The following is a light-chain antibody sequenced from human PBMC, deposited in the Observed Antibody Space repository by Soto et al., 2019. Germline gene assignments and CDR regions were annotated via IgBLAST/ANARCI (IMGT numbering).Light chain of an antibody. CDR2: GAS. J-gene: IGKJ1*01. Sequence: ETVMTQSPATLSVSPGGRATLSCRASQSISDTLAWYQQKPGQAPRLLIHGASTRATGFPARFSGSGSGTDFTLTISSLQSEDIAIYYCQQYNNWPWTFGQGTKVAIK. CDR3: QQYNNWPWT. V-gene: IGKV3-15*01. CDR1: QSISDT.